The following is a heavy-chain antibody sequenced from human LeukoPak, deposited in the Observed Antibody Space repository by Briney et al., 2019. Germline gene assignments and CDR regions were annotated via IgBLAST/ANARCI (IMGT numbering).Heavy chain of an antibody. D-gene: IGHD6-13*01. J-gene: IGHJ4*02. Sequence: AETLSLTCTASGVSISSSSYYWVCIRQPPGKGLEWIGSSYYSGSTYYNPSLKSRVTISVDTSKNQFSLKLSSVTAADTAVYYCGVVKLAHFDYWGQGTLVTVSS. V-gene: IGHV4-39*01. CDR2: SYYSGST. CDR1: GVSISSSSYY. CDR3: GVVKLAHFDY.